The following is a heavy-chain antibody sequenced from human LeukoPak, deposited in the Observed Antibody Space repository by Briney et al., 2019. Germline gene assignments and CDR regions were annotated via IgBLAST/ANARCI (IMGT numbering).Heavy chain of an antibody. CDR2: ISGSGGST. CDR3: AKVYDGPLSSLGPTFDY. CDR1: GFTFSSYW. Sequence: GGSLRLSCEASGFTFSSYWMSWVRQAPGKGLEWVSAISGSGGSTYYADSVKGRFTISRDNSKNTLYLQMNSLRAEDTAVYYCAKVYDGPLSSLGPTFDYWGQGTLVTVSS. J-gene: IGHJ4*02. V-gene: IGHV3-23*01. D-gene: IGHD5/OR15-5a*01.